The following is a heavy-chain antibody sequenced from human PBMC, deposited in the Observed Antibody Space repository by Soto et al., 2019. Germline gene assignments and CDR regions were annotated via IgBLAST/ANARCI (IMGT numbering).Heavy chain of an antibody. J-gene: IGHJ4*02. CDR3: SKWSGYGDL. D-gene: IGHD5-12*01. Sequence: EMQLLESGGGLVQPGGSLRLSCAASGFTMSTYSVTGVRQAPGKGLEWVSGISVTPGITFYADSVKGRFTISRDSSNNAVYLQMNSLRAEDTAMYFCSKWSGYGDLWGQGTLVTVSS. V-gene: IGHV3-23*01. CDR2: ISVTPGIT. CDR1: GFTMSTYS.